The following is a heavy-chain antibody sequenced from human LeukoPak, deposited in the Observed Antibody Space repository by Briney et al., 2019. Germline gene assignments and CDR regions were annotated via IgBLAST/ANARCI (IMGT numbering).Heavy chain of an antibody. D-gene: IGHD6-6*01. CDR1: GFTFSTYW. CDR3: ARSTYSSSPS. V-gene: IGHV3-7*01. Sequence: GGSLRLSCAASGFTFSTYWMIWVRQAPGRGLEWVANINQDGSEKYYVGSVEGRFTISRDNAKNSLYLQMNSLRGEDSALYYCARSTYSSSPSWGQGTLVTVSS. CDR2: INQDGSEK. J-gene: IGHJ5*02.